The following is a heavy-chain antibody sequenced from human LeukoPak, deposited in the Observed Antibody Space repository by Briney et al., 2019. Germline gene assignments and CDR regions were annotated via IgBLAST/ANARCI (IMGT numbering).Heavy chain of an antibody. CDR1: GGSFSGYY. CDR3: ARGGGYSYGFGIVATPRPRAYYFDX. CDR2: INHSGST. V-gene: IGHV4-34*01. J-gene: IGHJ4*02. Sequence: SETLSLTCAVHGGSFSGYYWSWIRQPPGKGLEWIGEINHSGSTNYNPSLKSRVTISVDTSKNQFSLKLSSVTAADTAVYYCARGGGYSYGFGIVATPRPRAYYFDXXGQGTLVXVS. D-gene: IGHD5-12*01.